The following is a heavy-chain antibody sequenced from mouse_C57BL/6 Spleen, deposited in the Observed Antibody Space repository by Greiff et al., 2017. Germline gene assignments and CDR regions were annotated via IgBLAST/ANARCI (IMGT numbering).Heavy chain of an antibody. CDR1: GYTFTSYW. CDR2: IHPNSGST. J-gene: IGHJ3*01. Sequence: QVQLQQPGAELVKPGASVKLSCKASGYTFTSYWMHWVKQRPGQGLEWIGMIHPNSGSTNYNEKFKSKATLTVDKSSSTAYMQLSSLTSEDSAVYYCARGGVYYGNCFAYWGQGTLVTVSA. CDR3: ARGGVYYGNCFAY. D-gene: IGHD2-1*01. V-gene: IGHV1-64*01.